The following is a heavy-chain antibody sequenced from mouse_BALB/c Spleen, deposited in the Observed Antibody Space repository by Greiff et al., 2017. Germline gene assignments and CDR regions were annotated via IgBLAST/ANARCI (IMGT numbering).Heavy chain of an antibody. V-gene: IGHV5-6*01. Sequence: EVHLVESGGDLVKPGGSLKLSCAASGFTFSSYGMSWVRQNPDKRLEWVATISSGGSYTYYPDSVKGRFTISRDNAKNTLYLQMSSLKSEDTAMYYCARRGDEYDEYFDVWGAGTTVTVSS. D-gene: IGHD2-4*01. CDR2: ISSGGSYT. CDR1: GFTFSSYG. CDR3: ARRGDEYDEYFDV. J-gene: IGHJ1*01.